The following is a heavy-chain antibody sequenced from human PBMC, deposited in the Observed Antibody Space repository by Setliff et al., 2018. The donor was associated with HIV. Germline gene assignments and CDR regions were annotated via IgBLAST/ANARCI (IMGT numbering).Heavy chain of an antibody. CDR3: ARRPYTALVPFDY. Sequence: PSETLSLTCAVYGGSFSGYFWSWIRQPPGKGLEWIGQINYSGSTNYNPSLKSRVTISIDKSKKQFSLKLSSVTAADTAVYYCARRPYTALVPFDYWGQGTLVTVSS. V-gene: IGHV4-34*01. J-gene: IGHJ4*02. D-gene: IGHD5-18*01. CDR2: INYSGST. CDR1: GGSFSGYF.